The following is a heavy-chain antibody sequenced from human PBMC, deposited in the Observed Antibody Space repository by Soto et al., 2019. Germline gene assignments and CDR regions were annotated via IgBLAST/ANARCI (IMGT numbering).Heavy chain of an antibody. D-gene: IGHD3-22*01. CDR1: GYTFTSYD. J-gene: IGHJ4*02. V-gene: IGHV1-8*01. Sequence: ASVKVSCKASGYTFTSYDINWVRQATGQGLEWMGWMNPNSGNTGYAQKFQGRVTMTRNTSISTAYMELSSLRSEDTAVYYCAGDYDSSGYQYYFDYWGQGNLVTVSS. CDR2: MNPNSGNT. CDR3: AGDYDSSGYQYYFDY.